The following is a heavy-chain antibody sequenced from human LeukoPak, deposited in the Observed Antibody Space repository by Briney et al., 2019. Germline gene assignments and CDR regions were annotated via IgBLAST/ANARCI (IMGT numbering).Heavy chain of an antibody. J-gene: IGHJ4*02. CDR3: ARNYYDSSGFGY. D-gene: IGHD3-22*01. CDR1: GGSISSYY. V-gene: IGHV4-59*01. Sequence: SETLSLTCTVSGGSISSYYWSWIRQPPGKGLEWIGYIYYSGSTNYNPSLKSRVTISVDTSKNQFSLKLSSVTAADTAVCYCARNYYDSSGFGYWGQGTLVTVSS. CDR2: IYYSGST.